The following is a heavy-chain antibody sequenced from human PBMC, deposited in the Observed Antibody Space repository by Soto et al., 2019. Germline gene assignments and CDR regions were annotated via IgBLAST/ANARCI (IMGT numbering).Heavy chain of an antibody. V-gene: IGHV4-4*02. CDR1: GGSISSSNW. D-gene: IGHD2-15*01. J-gene: IGHJ6*02. CDR2: IYHSGST. CDR3: AGRYCSGGSCYYYGMDV. Sequence: QVQLQESGPGLVKPSGTLSLTCAVSGGSISSSNWWSWGRQPPGKVLEWIGEIYHSGSTNYNPSLKSRVTISVDKYKNQFSLKLSSVTAADTAVYYCAGRYCSGGSCYYYGMDVWGQGTTVTVSS.